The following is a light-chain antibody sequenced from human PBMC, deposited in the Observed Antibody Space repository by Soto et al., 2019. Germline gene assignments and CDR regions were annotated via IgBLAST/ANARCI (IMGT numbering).Light chain of an antibody. V-gene: IGLV4-69*01. CDR2: INYDGTH. CDR3: QSLGTGIQV. CDR1: SGYSTYA. Sequence: QLVLTQSPSASASLGASVKLTYTLSSGYSTYAIAWHQQQPEKGPRFLMKINYDGTHSKGDGFFDRFSGSSSGAERHLTISSLQSEDEADYYCQSLGTGIQVFGGGTKLTVL. J-gene: IGLJ3*02.